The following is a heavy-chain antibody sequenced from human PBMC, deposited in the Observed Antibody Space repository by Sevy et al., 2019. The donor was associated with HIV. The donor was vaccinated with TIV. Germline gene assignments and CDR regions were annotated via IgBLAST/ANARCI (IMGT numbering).Heavy chain of an antibody. CDR2: ISAYSGDT. J-gene: IGHJ4*02. Sequence: ASVKVSCKTFGYTFKTYGISWVRQAPGQGLEWMGWISAYSGDTNFAQKFQGRVTMTTDTSTSTAYMELSSLRSDDTAVHFCARDKPQGVVIIPGSMWGGVDYWGQGTVVTVSS. CDR3: ARDKPQGVVIIPGSMWGGVDY. V-gene: IGHV1-18*01. D-gene: IGHD2-2*01. CDR1: GYTFKTYG.